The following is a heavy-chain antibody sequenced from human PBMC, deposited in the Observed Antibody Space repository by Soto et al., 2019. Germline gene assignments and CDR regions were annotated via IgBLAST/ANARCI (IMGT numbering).Heavy chain of an antibody. CDR3: EKEGDSSTSLGAFDY. D-gene: IGHD2-2*01. CDR1: GFSFSSYG. CDR2: VSSDGSSK. V-gene: IGHV3-30*18. J-gene: IGHJ4*02. Sequence: QVQLVESGGGVVQPGRSLRLSCAASGFSFSSYGTHWVRQAPGKGLEWVAVVSSDGSSKNYADSVKGRFSISRDNSKNTLYLQVNSLRAEDTAVFYCEKEGDSSTSLGAFDYWGQGTLVTVSS.